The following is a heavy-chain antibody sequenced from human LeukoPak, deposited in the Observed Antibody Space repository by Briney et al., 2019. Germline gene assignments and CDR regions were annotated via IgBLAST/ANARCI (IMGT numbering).Heavy chain of an antibody. CDR3: ARVSVAATYFRAFDI. CDR2: INPSGGSP. CDR1: GYTFTGYY. V-gene: IGHV1-46*01. D-gene: IGHD1-26*01. Sequence: GASVKVSCKASGYTFTGYYMHWVRQAPGQGLEWMGIINPSGGSPTYAQNFQGRVTMTRDTSTSTVYMDLRSLRSEDTAVYYCARVSVAATYFRAFDIWGQGTLVTVSS. J-gene: IGHJ3*02.